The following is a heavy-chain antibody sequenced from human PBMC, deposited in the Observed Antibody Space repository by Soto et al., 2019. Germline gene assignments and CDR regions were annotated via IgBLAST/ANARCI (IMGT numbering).Heavy chain of an antibody. J-gene: IGHJ3*02. Sequence: GGSLRLSSAASGFVFGDYYMSWIRQAPGKGLKWISYINNGGTSTSYVGSVKGRFTISRDNAKNLLYLQMHNLTVDDTAIYYCARERGNPGTSDIWGNGTVVTVSS. CDR3: ARERGNPGTSDI. CDR2: INNGGTST. V-gene: IGHV3-11*01. CDR1: GFVFGDYY.